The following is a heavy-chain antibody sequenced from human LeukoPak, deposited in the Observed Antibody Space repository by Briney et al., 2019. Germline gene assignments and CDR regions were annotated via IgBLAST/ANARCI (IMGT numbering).Heavy chain of an antibody. Sequence: GGSLRLSCAASGFTFSSYGMHWVRQAPGKGLEWVAVISYDGSNKYYADSVKSRFTISRDNPKNTLYLQMNSLRAEDTAVYYCAKDSVRSYYYYGMDVWGQGTTVTVSS. D-gene: IGHD2-2*01. CDR1: GFTFSSYG. V-gene: IGHV3-30*18. CDR3: AKDSVRSYYYYGMDV. J-gene: IGHJ6*02. CDR2: ISYDGSNK.